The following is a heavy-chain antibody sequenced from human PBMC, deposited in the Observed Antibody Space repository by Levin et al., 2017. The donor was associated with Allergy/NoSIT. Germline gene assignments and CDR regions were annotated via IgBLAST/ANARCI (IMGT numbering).Heavy chain of an antibody. CDR1: GFTFDDYA. CDR3: ARDPKNSGWTLADSHCDY. CDR2: LSWNSGYI. J-gene: IGHJ4*02. D-gene: IGHD6-19*01. V-gene: IGHV3-9*01. Sequence: GGSLRLSCAASGFTFDDYAMHWVRQAPGKGLEWVSGLSWNSGYIGYADSVKGRFTISRDNAKNSLYLQMNSLRTDDTALYYCARDPKNSGWTLADSHCDYWGQGTLVTVSS.